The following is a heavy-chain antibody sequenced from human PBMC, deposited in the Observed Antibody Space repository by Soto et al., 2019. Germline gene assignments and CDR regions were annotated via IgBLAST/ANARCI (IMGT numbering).Heavy chain of an antibody. CDR3: GDLEGAYFGMDV. V-gene: IGHV3-15*01. D-gene: IGHD2-21*01. CDR1: KVTAW. CDR2: IKSKAVGETI. J-gene: IGHJ6*02. Sequence: EVQLVASGGGLVQPGGSLRLSCGASKVTAWMSWVRQAPGKGLEWVGRIKSKAVGETIDYAAPVQGRFTISRDDSNDMVYLEMNSLKIEGTAVYSCGDLEGAYFGMDVWGQGTTVIVSS.